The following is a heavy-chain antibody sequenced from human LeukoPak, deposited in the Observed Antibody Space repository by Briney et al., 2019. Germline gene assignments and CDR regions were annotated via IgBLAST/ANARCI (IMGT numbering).Heavy chain of an antibody. J-gene: IGHJ4*02. Sequence: ASVKVSCKASGYTFTSYYMHWVRQAPRQGLEWMGIINPSGGSTSYAQKFQGRVTMTRDTSTSTVYMELSSLRSEDTAVYYCARVGIAAAGLDYWGQGTLVTVSS. CDR3: ARVGIAAAGLDY. D-gene: IGHD6-13*01. CDR2: INPSGGST. CDR1: GYTFTSYY. V-gene: IGHV1-46*01.